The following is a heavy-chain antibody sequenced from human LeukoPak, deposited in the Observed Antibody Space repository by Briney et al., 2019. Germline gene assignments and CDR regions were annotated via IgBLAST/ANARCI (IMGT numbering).Heavy chain of an antibody. V-gene: IGHV1-69*13. D-gene: IGHD2-15*01. Sequence: SVKVSCRTSGYTFTDFYMHWVRQAPGQGLEWMGGIIPIFGTANYAQKFQGRVTITADESTSTAYMELSSLRSEDTAVYYCAREPNELGYCSGGSCYPWGQGTLVTVSS. CDR3: AREPNELGYCSGGSCYP. CDR2: IIPIFGTA. CDR1: GYTFTDFY. J-gene: IGHJ5*02.